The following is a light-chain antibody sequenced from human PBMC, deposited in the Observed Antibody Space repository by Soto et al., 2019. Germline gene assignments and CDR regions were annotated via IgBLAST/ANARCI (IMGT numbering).Light chain of an antibody. CDR3: MPGLQPYT. J-gene: IGKJ2*01. CDR1: QSLLHSNGYTY. V-gene: IGKV2-28*01. Sequence: DIVMTQSPLSLPVTPGEPASISCRSSQSLLHSNGYTYLDWYLQKPGQSPQLLIYLVSNRASGVPVRFRGSGSGTDFTLEISTVEAEDAGVYYCMPGLQPYTFGQGPKQEIK. CDR2: LVS.